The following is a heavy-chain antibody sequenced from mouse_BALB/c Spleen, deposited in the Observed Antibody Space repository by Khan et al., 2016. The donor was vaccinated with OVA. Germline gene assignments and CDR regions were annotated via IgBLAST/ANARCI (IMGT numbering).Heavy chain of an antibody. V-gene: IGHV9-3-1*01. CDR3: ARPPYFSYVMVY. CDR1: GYTFTNYG. D-gene: IGHD2-10*01. CDR2: INTYTGEP. Sequence: QIQLVQSGPELKKPGETVKISCKASGYTFTNYGMNCVKQAPGKGLKWMGWINTYTGEPTYADDFKGRFAFSLETSASTAYLQINNLKNEATATYFCARPPYFSYVMVYWGQGTSVTVSA. J-gene: IGHJ4*01.